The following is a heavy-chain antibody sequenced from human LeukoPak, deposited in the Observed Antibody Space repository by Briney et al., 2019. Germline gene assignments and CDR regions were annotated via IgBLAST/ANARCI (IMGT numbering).Heavy chain of an antibody. D-gene: IGHD3-22*01. V-gene: IGHV3-15*01. CDR1: GFTFSNAW. CDR3: TTYYYDSSGQSRSDI. J-gene: IGHJ3*02. CDR2: IKSKTDGGTT. Sequence: GGSLRLSCAASGFTFSNAWMSWVRQAPGKGLEWVGRIKSKTDGGTTDYAAPVKGRFTISRDDSKNTLYLQMNSLKTEDTAVYYCTTYYYDSSGQSRSDIWGQGTMVTVSS.